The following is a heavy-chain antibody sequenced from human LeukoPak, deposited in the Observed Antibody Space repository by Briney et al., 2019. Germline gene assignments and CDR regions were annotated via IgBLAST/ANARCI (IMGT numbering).Heavy chain of an antibody. CDR1: GGSISYYY. Sequence: SETLSLTCTVSGGSISYYYWSWIRQPPGKGLEWIGYIYYSGSTNYNPSLKSRVTISVDTSKNQFSLKLSSVTAADTAVYYCARVPFREWFDPWGQGTLVTVSS. D-gene: IGHD3-10*01. CDR3: ARVPFREWFDP. V-gene: IGHV4-59*01. CDR2: IYYSGST. J-gene: IGHJ5*02.